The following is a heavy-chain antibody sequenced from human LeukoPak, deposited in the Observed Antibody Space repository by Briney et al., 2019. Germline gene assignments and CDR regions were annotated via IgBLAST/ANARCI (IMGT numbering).Heavy chain of an antibody. CDR2: IHYTGST. CDR3: ARMARQPTTDYYYEVDY. J-gene: IGHJ4*02. CDR1: GGSVTSYY. D-gene: IGHD3-22*01. Sequence: SETLSLTCTVSGGSVTSYYWSWIRQPAGKGLEWIGYIHYTGSTNYNPSLRSRVTISVDTSNNQFSLKLTSVTAADTAVYYCARMARQPTTDYYYEVDYWGQGTLVTVSS. V-gene: IGHV4-59*02.